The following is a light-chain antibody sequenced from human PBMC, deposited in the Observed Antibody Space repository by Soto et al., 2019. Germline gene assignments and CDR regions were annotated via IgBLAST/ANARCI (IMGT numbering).Light chain of an antibody. V-gene: IGKV3-20*01. CDR1: QSVSNNL. J-gene: IGKJ1*01. Sequence: EIVLTQSPGTLSLSPGERATLSCRASQSVSNNLLAWYQQKPGQAPRLVIYGATSRATGIPDRFSGSGSGKDFTLTISRLEPEDFAVYYCQHYGSSPWTFGQGTKVDIK. CDR2: GAT. CDR3: QHYGSSPWT.